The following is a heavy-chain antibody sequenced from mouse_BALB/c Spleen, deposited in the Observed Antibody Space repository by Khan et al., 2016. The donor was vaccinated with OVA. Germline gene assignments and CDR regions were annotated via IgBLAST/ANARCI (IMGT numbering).Heavy chain of an antibody. CDR2: INYSGNT. D-gene: IGHD2-4*01. J-gene: IGHJ3*01. CDR3: ARKDYYDYDPFPY. Sequence: EVQLQESGPGLVKPSQSLSLTCTVTGYSITSEYAWNWIRQFPGNKLEWMGYINYSGNTRFNPSLKSRTSITRDTSKHQFFLPLNSVTTEDTATYYCARKDYYDYDPFPYWGQGTLVTVSA. V-gene: IGHV3-2*02. CDR1: GYSITSEYA.